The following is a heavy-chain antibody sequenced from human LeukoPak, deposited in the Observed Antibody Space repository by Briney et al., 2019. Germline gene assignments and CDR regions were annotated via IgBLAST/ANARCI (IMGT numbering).Heavy chain of an antibody. CDR1: GGSISSYY. V-gene: IGHV4-59*01. Sequence: SETLSLTCTVSGGSISSYYWSWIRQSPGKGLEWIGYIYYSGSTNYNPSLKSRVTISVDTSKNQFSLKLSSVTAADTAVYYCARSITMVRGVINYYYYYMDVWGKGTTVTISS. J-gene: IGHJ6*03. CDR3: ARSITMVRGVINYYYYYMDV. D-gene: IGHD3-10*01. CDR2: IYYSGST.